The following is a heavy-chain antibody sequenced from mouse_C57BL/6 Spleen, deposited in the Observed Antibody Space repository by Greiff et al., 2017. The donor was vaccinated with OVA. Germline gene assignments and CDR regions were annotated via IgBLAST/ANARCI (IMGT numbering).Heavy chain of an antibody. D-gene: IGHD2-2*01. CDR1: GFNIKDDY. Sequence: EVQLQQSGAELVRPGASVKLSCTASGFNIKDDYMHWVKQRPEQGLEWIGWLDPENGDTEYASKFQGKATITADTSSNTAYLQLSSLTSEDTAVYYCTGGYDSWFAYWGQGTLVTVSA. CDR2: LDPENGDT. CDR3: TGGYDSWFAY. J-gene: IGHJ3*01. V-gene: IGHV14-4*01.